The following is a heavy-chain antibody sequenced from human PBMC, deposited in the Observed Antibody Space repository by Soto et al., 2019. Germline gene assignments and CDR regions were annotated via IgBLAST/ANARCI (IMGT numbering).Heavy chain of an antibody. CDR2: INPNSGGT. J-gene: IGHJ4*02. CDR1: GYTFTGYY. V-gene: IGHV1-2*04. CDR3: ARAVYNDFWSGYYKATYYFDY. Sequence: GASVKVSCKASGYTFTGYYIHWVRQAPGQGLEWMGWINPNSGGTHYAQKSQGWATMTRDTSISTAYMELSRLRSDDTAVYYCARAVYNDFWSGYYKATYYFDYWGQGTLVTVSS. D-gene: IGHD3-3*01.